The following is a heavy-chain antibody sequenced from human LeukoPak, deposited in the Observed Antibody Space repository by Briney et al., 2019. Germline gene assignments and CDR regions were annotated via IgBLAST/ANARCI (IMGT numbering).Heavy chain of an antibody. CDR3: ARGSGYKYDFTGRERTKSRLDY. D-gene: IGHD3/OR15-3a*01. V-gene: IGHV3-30*04. J-gene: IGHJ4*02. Sequence: PGRSLRLSCAASGFTFSSYTMHWVRQTPGKGLEWVAVISYDGSNKYYADSVKGRFTISRDNSKNTLYLQMNSLRAEDTAMYYCARGSGYKYDFTGRERTKSRLDYWGQGTLVAVSS. CDR2: ISYDGSNK. CDR1: GFTFSSYT.